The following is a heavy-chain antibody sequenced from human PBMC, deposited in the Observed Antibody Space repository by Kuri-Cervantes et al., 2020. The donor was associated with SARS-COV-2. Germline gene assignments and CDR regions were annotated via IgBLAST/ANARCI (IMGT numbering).Heavy chain of an antibody. CDR1: GYTFTSYG. J-gene: IGHJ3*02. Sequence: ASVKVSCKASGYTFTSYGISWVRQAPGQGLEWMGWISAYNGNTNYAQKLQGRVTMTTDTSTSTAYMELRSLRSDDTAVYYCATDLPYYDFWSGSPYDSAFDIWGQGTMVTVSS. CDR2: ISAYNGNT. CDR3: ATDLPYYDFWSGSPYDSAFDI. D-gene: IGHD3-3*01. V-gene: IGHV1-18*01.